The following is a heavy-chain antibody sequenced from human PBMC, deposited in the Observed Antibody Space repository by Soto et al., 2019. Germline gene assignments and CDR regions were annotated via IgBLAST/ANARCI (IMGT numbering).Heavy chain of an antibody. V-gene: IGHV1-18*04. D-gene: IGHD4-17*01. CDR1: GYTFTSYG. CDR3: ARGRERGPTVTYGDDSFDI. CDR2: ISAYNGNT. J-gene: IGHJ3*02. Sequence: QVQLVQSGAEVKKPGASVKVSCKASGYTFTSYGISWVRQAPGQGLEWRGWISAYNGNTNYAQKLQGRVTMTTDTSGSTAYMELRSLRSDDTAVYYCARGRERGPTVTYGDDSFDIWGQGTMVTVSS.